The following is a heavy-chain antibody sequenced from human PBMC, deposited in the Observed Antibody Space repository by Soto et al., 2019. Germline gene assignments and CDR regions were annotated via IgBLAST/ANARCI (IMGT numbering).Heavy chain of an antibody. CDR1: GFTFSSYG. CDR3: ARDQLYYNDISGRPLNAFDV. V-gene: IGHV3-30*03. CDR2: ISYDGSNK. J-gene: IGHJ3*01. D-gene: IGHD3-22*01. Sequence: PGGSLRLSCAASGFTFSSYGMHWVRQAPGKGLEWVAVISYDGSNKYYADSVKGRFTISRDNSKNTLYLQMNSLRAEDTAVYYCARDQLYYNDISGRPLNAFDVWGQGTMVTVS.